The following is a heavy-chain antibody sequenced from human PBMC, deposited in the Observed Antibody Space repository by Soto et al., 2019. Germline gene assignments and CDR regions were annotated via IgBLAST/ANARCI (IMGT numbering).Heavy chain of an antibody. CDR3: GLYDALFFDF. CDR1: GFTFSTFN. D-gene: IGHD2-8*01. J-gene: IGHJ4*02. CDR2: ITNSAYT. V-gene: IGHV3-21*01. Sequence: EVRLVESGGGLVTPGGSLRLSCAASGFTFSTFNMNWVRQAPGKGLEWVSSITNSAYTSYADSVKGRFTISRDNAKNSLYPQMNSLRAEDTAVYYCGLYDALFFDFWGQGALVTVSS.